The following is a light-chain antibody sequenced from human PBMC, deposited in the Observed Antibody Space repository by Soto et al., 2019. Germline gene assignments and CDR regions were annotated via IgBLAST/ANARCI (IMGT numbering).Light chain of an antibody. V-gene: IGKV1-5*03. CDR1: QSISSW. CDR3: QQYNSFTWR. CDR2: RAS. J-gene: IGKJ1*01. Sequence: HPPSTLSGNLLEPGHCTYRASQSISSWLAWYQQKPGEVPKVLIYRASNLERGVPSRFSGGGSGTEFTLTIWGLQPEDFAPYYCQQYNSFTWRFGEGTKADIK.